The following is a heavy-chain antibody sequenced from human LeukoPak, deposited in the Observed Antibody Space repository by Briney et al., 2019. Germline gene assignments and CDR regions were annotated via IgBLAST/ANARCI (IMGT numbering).Heavy chain of an antibody. CDR2: IYYSGST. Sequence: SETLSLTCTVSGGSISSYYWSWIRQPPGKGLEWIGYIYYSGSTNYNPSLKSRVTISVDTSKNQFSLKLSSVTAADTAVYYCARDRSPPSVYGDYADAFDIWGQGTMVTVPS. CDR1: GGSISSYY. D-gene: IGHD4-17*01. V-gene: IGHV4-59*01. CDR3: ARDRSPPSVYGDYADAFDI. J-gene: IGHJ3*02.